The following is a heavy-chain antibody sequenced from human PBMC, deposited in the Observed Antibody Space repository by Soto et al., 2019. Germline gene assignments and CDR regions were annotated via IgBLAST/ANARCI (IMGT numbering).Heavy chain of an antibody. D-gene: IGHD3-22*01. CDR1: GFTFSSYA. CDR3: ARDSSGYYPYFDY. V-gene: IGHV3-30-3*01. CDR2: ISYDGSNK. J-gene: IGHJ4*02. Sequence: PGGSLRLSCAASGFTFSSYAMHWVRQAPGKGLEWVAVISYDGSNKYYADSVKGRFTISRDNSKNTLYLQMNSLRAEDTAVYYCARDSSGYYPYFDYWGQGTLVTVSS.